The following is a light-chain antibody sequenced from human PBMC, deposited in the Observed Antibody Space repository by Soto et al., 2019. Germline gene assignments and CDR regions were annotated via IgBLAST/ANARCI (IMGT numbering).Light chain of an antibody. CDR3: ERYGSPSIT. CDR1: QSVSSNY. J-gene: IGKJ5*01. Sequence: EIVLTQSPGTPSLSPGERATLSCRANQSVSSNYLAWYQQRPGQAPRHLIYGASSRATGIPDRFSGSGSWTDLTLTISRVEPEDFAVYYSERYGSPSITFGRGTRLEGK. CDR2: GAS. V-gene: IGKV3-20*01.